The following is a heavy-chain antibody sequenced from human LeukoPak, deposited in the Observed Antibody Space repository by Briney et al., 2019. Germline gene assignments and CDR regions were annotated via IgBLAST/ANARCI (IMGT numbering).Heavy chain of an antibody. D-gene: IGHD3-22*01. CDR3: ARGSGYYLSGFDY. CDR2: IYSGGST. J-gene: IGHJ4*02. V-gene: IGHV3-66*02. CDR1: GFTVSSNY. Sequence: PGGSLRLSCAASGFTVSSNYMSWVRQAPGKGLEWVSVIYSGGSTYYADSVKGRFTISRDNSKNTLYLQMNSLRAEDTAVYYCARGSGYYLSGFDYWGQGTLVTVSS.